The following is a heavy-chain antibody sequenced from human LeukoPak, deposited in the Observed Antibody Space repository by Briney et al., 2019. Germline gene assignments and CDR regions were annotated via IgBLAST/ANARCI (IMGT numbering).Heavy chain of an antibody. CDR2: ISGSGGST. V-gene: IGHV3-23*01. CDR3: AKDTYSSGWYVWGLFDY. CDR1: GFTFSSYA. D-gene: IGHD6-19*01. J-gene: IGHJ4*02. Sequence: GGSLRLSCAASGFTFSSYAMSWVRQAPGKGLEWVSAISGSGGSTYYADSVKGRFTISRDNSKNTLYLQMNSLRAEDTAVYYCAKDTYSSGWYVWGLFDYWGQGTLVTVSS.